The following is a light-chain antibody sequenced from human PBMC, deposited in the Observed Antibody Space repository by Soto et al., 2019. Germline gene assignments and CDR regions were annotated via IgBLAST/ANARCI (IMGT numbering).Light chain of an antibody. V-gene: IGKV3D-20*02. CDR2: GAS. J-gene: IGKJ1*01. CDR3: QQRSNWPRT. Sequence: EIVLTQSPGTLSFSPGERSTLSCRSSQSVSSSYLAWYQQKPGQAPRFLIYGASNRATGIPARFSGSGSGTDFTLTISSLEPEDFAVYYCQQRSNWPRTFGQGTKVDIK. CDR1: QSVSSSY.